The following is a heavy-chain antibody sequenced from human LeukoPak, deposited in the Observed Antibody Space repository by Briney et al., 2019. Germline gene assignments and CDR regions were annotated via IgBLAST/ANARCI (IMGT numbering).Heavy chain of an antibody. V-gene: IGHV4-39*01. Sequence: PSETLSLTCTVSGGYISSSSYYWDWIRQPSGRGPEWIGSIYYSGSTYYNPSLKSRVTIFLDPSKNQFSLKLASVTAADTAVYYCARRRYYDSTGYLDWGQGTLVTVSS. CDR2: IYYSGST. CDR3: ARRRYYDSTGYLD. D-gene: IGHD3-22*01. J-gene: IGHJ1*01. CDR1: GGYISSSSYY.